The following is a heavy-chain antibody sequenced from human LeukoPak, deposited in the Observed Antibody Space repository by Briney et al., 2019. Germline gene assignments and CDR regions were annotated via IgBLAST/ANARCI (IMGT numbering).Heavy chain of an antibody. V-gene: IGHV3-15*01. CDR2: IKSRSDAGTT. Sequence: GGSLRLSCAASGFTFSNAWMTWVRQAPGKGLEWVGRIKSRSDAGTTDYAAPVKGGFTISRDDSKNTLYLQMNSLKTEDTAVYYCTTDLGITMIRGVFVFWGQGTLVTVSS. D-gene: IGHD3-10*01. CDR1: GFTFSNAW. J-gene: IGHJ4*02. CDR3: TTDLGITMIRGVFVF.